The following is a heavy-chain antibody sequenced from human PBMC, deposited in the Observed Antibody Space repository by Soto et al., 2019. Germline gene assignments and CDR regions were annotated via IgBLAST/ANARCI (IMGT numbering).Heavy chain of an antibody. J-gene: IGHJ5*02. CDR3: AKNSGGSCYYATDT. CDR1: GFTFSTYA. V-gene: IGHV3-23*01. CDR2: ISDNGGST. Sequence: EAQLLESGGGLLQPGGSLRLSCAASGFTFSTYAMNWVRQAPGKGLEWVSGISDNGGSTFYADSVKGRFSISRDNSKNKLYLQMNNLRAEDTAVYYCAKNSGGSCYYATDTWGQGTLVTVSS. D-gene: IGHD2-15*01.